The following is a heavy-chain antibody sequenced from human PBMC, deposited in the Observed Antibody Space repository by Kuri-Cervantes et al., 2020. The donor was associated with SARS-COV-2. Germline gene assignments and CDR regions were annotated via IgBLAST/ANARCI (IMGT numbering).Heavy chain of an antibody. V-gene: IGHV3-48*03. Sequence: GESLKISCAASGFIFSSFEMNWIRHVPGKGLEWVSYISSSGGKIYYADSVKGRFTISRDIAENSLYLEMNSLRPEDTGVYYCARAVRYWGPGTPVTVSS. CDR3: ARAVRY. CDR1: GFIFSSFE. CDR2: ISSSGGKI. J-gene: IGHJ4*02. D-gene: IGHD6-19*01.